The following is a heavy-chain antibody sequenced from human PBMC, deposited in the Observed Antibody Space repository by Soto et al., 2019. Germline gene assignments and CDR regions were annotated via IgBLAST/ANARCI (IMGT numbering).Heavy chain of an antibody. Sequence: EVQLVESGGGLVQPGGSLSLSCAASGFTYSSYWMTWVRQAPGKGLEWVANIKEDGSEKYYVDSVKGRFTISRDNAKNSLYLQMNSLRAEDTAVYYCARGSSEDYWGQGTLVTVSS. CDR3: ARGSSEDY. CDR2: IKEDGSEK. V-gene: IGHV3-7*01. J-gene: IGHJ4*02. CDR1: GFTYSSYW.